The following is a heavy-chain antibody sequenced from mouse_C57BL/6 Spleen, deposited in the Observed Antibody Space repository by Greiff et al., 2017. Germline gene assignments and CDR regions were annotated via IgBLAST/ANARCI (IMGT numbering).Heavy chain of an antibody. CDR2: IDPKSGGT. CDR1: GYTFTSYW. V-gene: IGHV1-72*01. CDR3: ARAKDRGAMDY. Sequence: QVHVKQPGAELVKPGASVKLSCKASGYTFTSYWMHWVKQRPGRGLEWIGRIDPKSGGTKYNEKFKSKATLTVDKPSSTAYMQLSSLTSEDSAVYYCARAKDRGAMDYWGQGTSVTVSS. J-gene: IGHJ4*01.